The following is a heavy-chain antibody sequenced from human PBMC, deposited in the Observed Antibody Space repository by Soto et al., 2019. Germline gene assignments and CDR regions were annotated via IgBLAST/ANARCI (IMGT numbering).Heavy chain of an antibody. CDR1: GGSVGGYY. CDR3: ARGEVTTGVF. Sequence: SETLSLTCAVYGGSVGGYYWRWVRQPPGKGLEWIGEINHSGSITYAPSLKSRVTMSVDTSKNQFSLRLNSVTAADTAVYYCARGEVTTGVFWGQGTQVTVSS. D-gene: IGHD4-17*01. V-gene: IGHV4-34*01. J-gene: IGHJ4*02. CDR2: INHSGSI.